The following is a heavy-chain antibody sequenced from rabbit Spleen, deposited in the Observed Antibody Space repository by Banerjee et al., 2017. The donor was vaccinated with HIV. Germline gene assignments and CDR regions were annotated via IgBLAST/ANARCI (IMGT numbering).Heavy chain of an antibody. V-gene: IGHV1S45*01. CDR1: GFSFSSAY. J-gene: IGHJ4*01. D-gene: IGHD2-1*01. CDR3: ARGSATMTMVITGYYFNL. CDR2: IYVYSGGSGGS. Sequence: QVQLGESGGDLVKPEGSLTLTCTASGFSFSSAYMCWVRQAQGKELDWIACIYVYSGGSGGSYYASWAKGRFTISKTSSTTVTLQMTGLTVADTATYFCARGSATMTMVITGYYFNLWGPGTLVTVS.